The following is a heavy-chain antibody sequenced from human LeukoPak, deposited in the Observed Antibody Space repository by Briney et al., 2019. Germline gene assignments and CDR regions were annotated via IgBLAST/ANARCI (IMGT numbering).Heavy chain of an antibody. CDR2: IRYDGSNK. CDR1: GFTFSSYG. D-gene: IGHD3-10*01. Sequence: GGSLRLSCAASGFTFSSYGMHWVRQAPGKGLEWVAVIRYDGSNKYYADSVKGRFTISRDNSKNTLYLQMNSLRAEDSAVYYCARPTYYCVSVDYWGQGTLVTVSS. J-gene: IGHJ4*02. CDR3: ARPTYYCVSVDY. V-gene: IGHV3-33*01.